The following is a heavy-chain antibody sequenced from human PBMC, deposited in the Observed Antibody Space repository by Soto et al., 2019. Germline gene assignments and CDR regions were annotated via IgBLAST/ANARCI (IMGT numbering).Heavy chain of an antibody. CDR3: AKWHYDFWSGYYTGYYYGMDV. J-gene: IGHJ6*02. Sequence: EVQLLESGGGLVQPGGSLRLSCAASGFTFSSYAMSWVRQAPGKGLEWVSAISGSGGSTYYADSVKGRFTISRDNSKNALYLHMNSLRAEDTAVYYGAKWHYDFWSGYYTGYYYGMDVWGQGTTVTVSS. CDR1: GFTFSSYA. D-gene: IGHD3-3*01. V-gene: IGHV3-23*01. CDR2: ISGSGGST.